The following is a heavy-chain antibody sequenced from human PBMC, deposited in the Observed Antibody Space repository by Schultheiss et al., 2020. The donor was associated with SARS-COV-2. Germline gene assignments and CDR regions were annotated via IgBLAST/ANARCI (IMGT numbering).Heavy chain of an antibody. CDR3: ARTFYFGSGTHITHYYGVDV. CDR1: GGSISSGGYY. V-gene: IGHV4-61*08. J-gene: IGHJ6*02. Sequence: SETLSLTCTVSGGSISSGGYYWTWIRQPPGKGLEWIGYVHYTGSTNYNPSLRGRVAMSLDTSKNQFSLQLTSVTAADTAVYYCARTFYFGSGTHITHYYGVDVWGQGTTVTVSS. CDR2: VHYTGST. D-gene: IGHD3-10*01.